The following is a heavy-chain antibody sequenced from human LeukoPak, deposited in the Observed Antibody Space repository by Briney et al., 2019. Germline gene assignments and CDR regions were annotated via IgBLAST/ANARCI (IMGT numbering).Heavy chain of an antibody. CDR2: ISSSSSTI. Sequence: GGSLRLSCAASGFTFSNYWMNWVRQAPGKGLEWVSYISSSSSTIYYADSVKGRFTISRDNAKNSLYLQMNSLRDEDTAVYYCARDKYNWNYIWSGNWFDPWGQGTLVTVSS. CDR1: GFTFSNYW. V-gene: IGHV3-48*02. CDR3: ARDKYNWNYIWSGNWFDP. J-gene: IGHJ5*02. D-gene: IGHD1-7*01.